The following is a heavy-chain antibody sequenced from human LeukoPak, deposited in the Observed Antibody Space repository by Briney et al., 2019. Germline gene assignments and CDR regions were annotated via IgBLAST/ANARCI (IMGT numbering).Heavy chain of an antibody. V-gene: IGHV4-4*07. D-gene: IGHD6-19*01. Sequence: PSETLSLTCAVYGGSFSGYYWSWIRQPPGKGLEWIGRIYTSGSTNYNPSLKSRVTMSVDTSKNQFSLKLSSVTAADTAVYYCARENGDSSGWTALFDYWGQGTLVTVSS. CDR3: ARENGDSSGWTALFDY. CDR1: GGSFSGYY. CDR2: IYTSGST. J-gene: IGHJ4*02.